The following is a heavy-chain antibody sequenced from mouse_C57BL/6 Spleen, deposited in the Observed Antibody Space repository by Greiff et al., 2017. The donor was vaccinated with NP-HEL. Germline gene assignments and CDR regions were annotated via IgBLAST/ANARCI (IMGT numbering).Heavy chain of an antibody. Sequence: EVQLVESGGGLVKPGGSLKLSCAASGFTFSSYAMSWVRQTPEKRLEWVATISDGGSYTYYPDNVKGRFTISRDNAKNNLYLQMSHLKSEDTAMYDWARDEYYGRSLFAYWGQGTLVTVSA. CDR3: ARDEYYGRSLFAY. J-gene: IGHJ3*01. V-gene: IGHV5-4*01. CDR1: GFTFSSYA. CDR2: ISDGGSYT. D-gene: IGHD1-1*01.